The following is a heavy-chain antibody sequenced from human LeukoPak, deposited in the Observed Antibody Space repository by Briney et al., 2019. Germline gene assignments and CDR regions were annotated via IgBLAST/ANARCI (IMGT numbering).Heavy chain of an antibody. D-gene: IGHD2-2*01. CDR1: GYTFTSHG. Sequence: GASVKVSCKAAGYTFTSHGFIWLRQAPGQGLEWMGWITVNNGYTKYAQELQGRVTMTTDTSTSTAYMELRSLRSDDMAVYYCAKVHCISTNCNHIWTYFDYWGQGTLVTVSS. J-gene: IGHJ4*02. CDR2: ITVNNGYT. CDR3: AKVHCISTNCNHIWTYFDY. V-gene: IGHV1-18*03.